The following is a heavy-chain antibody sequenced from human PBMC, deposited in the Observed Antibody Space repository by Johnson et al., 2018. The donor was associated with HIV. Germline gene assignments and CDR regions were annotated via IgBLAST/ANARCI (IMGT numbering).Heavy chain of an antibody. J-gene: IGHJ3*02. Sequence: VQLVESGGGLVQPGGSLRLSCAASGFTFSSYAMSWVRQAPGKGLEWVSGISWNGGNLGYADFVKGRFTISRDNAKNSLYLQMNSLRAEDTAVYYCAREVNAFDIWGQGTVVTVSS. V-gene: IGHV3-9*01. CDR3: AREVNAFDI. CDR2: ISWNGGNL. D-gene: IGHD3-22*01. CDR1: GFTFSSYA.